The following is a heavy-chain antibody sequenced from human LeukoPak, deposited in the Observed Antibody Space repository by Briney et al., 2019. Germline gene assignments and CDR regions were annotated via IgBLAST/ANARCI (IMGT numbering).Heavy chain of an antibody. D-gene: IGHD4-17*01. V-gene: IGHV4-4*02. J-gene: IGHJ5*02. CDR1: GGSISSSNW. Sequence: SGTLSLTCAVSGGSISSSNWWSWVRQPPGKGLEWIGEIYHSGSTNYNPSLKSRVTISVDKSKNQFSLKLSSVTAADTAVYYRARDGDDYGDTNWFDPWGQGTLVTVSS. CDR2: IYHSGST. CDR3: ARDGDDYGDTNWFDP.